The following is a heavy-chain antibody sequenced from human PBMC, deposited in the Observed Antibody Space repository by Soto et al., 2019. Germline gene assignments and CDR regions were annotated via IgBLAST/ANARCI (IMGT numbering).Heavy chain of an antibody. D-gene: IGHD6-19*01. CDR3: ARVHVMVVAGSTFDY. Sequence: KASETLSLTCTVSGYSISGPSYWGWIRQPPGKGPEWIASIYHGGTTFYNPSLKSRITISVDTSNNQFSLKLTSVTAADTAVYHCARVHVMVVAGSTFDYWGHGTLVTVSS. J-gene: IGHJ4*01. V-gene: IGHV4-38-2*02. CDR2: IYHGGTT. CDR1: GYSISGPSY.